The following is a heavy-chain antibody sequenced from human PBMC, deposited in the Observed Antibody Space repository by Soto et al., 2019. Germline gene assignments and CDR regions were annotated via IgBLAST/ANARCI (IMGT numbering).Heavy chain of an antibody. Sequence: PSGTRSLTCSVSGGSISSYYWSWIRQPPGKGLEWIGYIYDSGSTNYNPSLKSRVTISVDTSKNQFSLKLTSVTAADTAVYYCARDHPHSYGVYYFDYWGQGTPVTVS. V-gene: IGHV4-59*01. CDR2: IYDSGST. CDR3: ARDHPHSYGVYYFDY. J-gene: IGHJ4*02. CDR1: GGSISSYY. D-gene: IGHD5-18*01.